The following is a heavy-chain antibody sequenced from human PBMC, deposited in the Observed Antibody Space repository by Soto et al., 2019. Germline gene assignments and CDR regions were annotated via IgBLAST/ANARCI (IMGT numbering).Heavy chain of an antibody. D-gene: IGHD3-10*01. J-gene: IGHJ4*02. CDR2: ISSSSSYI. V-gene: IGHV3-21*01. CDR1: GFTFSSYS. CDR3: ARDDTIYGSGSYIVY. Sequence: EVQLVESGGGLVKPGGSLRLSCAASGFTFSSYSMNWVRQAPGKGLEWVSSISSSSSYIYYADSVKGRFTISRDNAKNSLYLQMNRLRAEDTAVYYCARDDTIYGSGSYIVYWGQGTLVTVSS.